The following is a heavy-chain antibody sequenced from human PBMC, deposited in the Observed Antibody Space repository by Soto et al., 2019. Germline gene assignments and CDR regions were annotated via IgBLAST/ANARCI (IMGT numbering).Heavy chain of an antibody. CDR1: GFTFSSYG. J-gene: IGHJ5*02. CDR3: ARDNVASTNYFWFDP. Sequence: QVQLVESGGGVVQPGSSLRLSCAASGFTFSSYGMHWVRLTPGKGLEWVALVWNDGTNPYYADSVQGRFTISRDNSKNTLYLQMNRLSAEDTAVYYCARDNVASTNYFWFDPRGQGTLVTVSS. V-gene: IGHV3-33*01. CDR2: VWNDGTNP. D-gene: IGHD1-7*01.